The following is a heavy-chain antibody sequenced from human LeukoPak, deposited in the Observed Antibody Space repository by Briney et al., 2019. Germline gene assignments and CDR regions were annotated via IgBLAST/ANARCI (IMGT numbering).Heavy chain of an antibody. V-gene: IGHV1-2*06. CDR2: INPNSGGT. Sequence: GASVKVSCKASGYTFTGYYMHWVRQAPGQGLEWMGRINPNSGGTNYAQKFQGRVTMTRDTSISTAYMELSRLRSDDTAAYYCAVDFWSGYYTGWFDPWGQGTLVTVSS. CDR3: AVDFWSGYYTGWFDP. D-gene: IGHD3-3*01. CDR1: GYTFTGYY. J-gene: IGHJ5*02.